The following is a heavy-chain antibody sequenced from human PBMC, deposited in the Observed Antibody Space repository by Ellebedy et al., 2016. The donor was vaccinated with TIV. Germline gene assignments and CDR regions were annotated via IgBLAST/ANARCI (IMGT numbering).Heavy chain of an antibody. D-gene: IGHD3-10*01. Sequence: PGGSLRLSCAASGFSFSSFWMSWFRQAPGKGPEWVGNIKVDGSETYFEDSVRGRFTISRDNARNSLSLQMNSLRAEDTAVYYCARQVASGRFDPWGQGTLVTVSS. CDR3: ARQVASGRFDP. CDR2: IKVDGSET. J-gene: IGHJ5*02. V-gene: IGHV3-7*01. CDR1: GFSFSSFW.